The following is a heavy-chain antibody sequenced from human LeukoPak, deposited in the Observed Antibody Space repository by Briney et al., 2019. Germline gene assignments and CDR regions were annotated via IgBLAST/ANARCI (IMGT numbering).Heavy chain of an antibody. D-gene: IGHD5-18*01. CDR1: GGTFSSYA. CDR2: IIPILGIA. V-gene: IGHV1-69*04. CDR3: ARGAADTAMVLGVFDY. J-gene: IGHJ4*02. Sequence: SVKVSCKAPGGTFSSYAISWVRQAPGQGLEWMGRIIPILGIANYAQKFQGRVTITADKSTSTAYMELSSLRSEDTAVYYCARGAADTAMVLGVFDYWGQGTLVTVSS.